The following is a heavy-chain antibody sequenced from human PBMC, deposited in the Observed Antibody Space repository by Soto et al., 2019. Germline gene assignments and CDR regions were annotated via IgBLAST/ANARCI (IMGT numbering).Heavy chain of an antibody. D-gene: IGHD2-21*02. J-gene: IGHJ3*02. CDR1: GYTFTGYY. CDR2: INPNSGGT. V-gene: IGHV1-2*04. CDR3: AREVTAIGDDAFDI. Sequence: ASVKVSCKASGYTFTGYYIHWVGQAPGEGLEWMGWINPNSGGTNYAQKFQGWVTMTRDTSISTAYMELSRLRSDDTAVYYCAREVTAIGDDAFDIWGQGTMVTVSS.